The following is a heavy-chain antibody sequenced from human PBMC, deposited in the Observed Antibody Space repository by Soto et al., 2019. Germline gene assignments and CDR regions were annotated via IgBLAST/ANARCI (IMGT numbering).Heavy chain of an antibody. CDR3: ATKRSGSGTLHN. V-gene: IGHV1-18*04. CDR1: GYTFTSYG. D-gene: IGHD6-25*01. Sequence: XSVKVCCKASGYTFTSYGVGLVRQAPGQGLEWLGWISFYNGVTTYAQKLQGRVSMTTDTSTNTAYMELRSMRSDDTAVYFCATKRSGSGTLHNWGQGTLVTVSS. J-gene: IGHJ1*01. CDR2: ISFYNGVT.